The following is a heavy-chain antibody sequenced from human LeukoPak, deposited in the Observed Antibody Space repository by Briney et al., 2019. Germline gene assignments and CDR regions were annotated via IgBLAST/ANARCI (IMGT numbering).Heavy chain of an antibody. Sequence: GASVKVSCKASGFTFTGYYIHWVRRAPGQGLEWMGYINPHSGGTNSPQKFQGRVTLTTDTSISAAYMELSSPISDDTAMYYCVREGNELLSKDFDYWGQGTLVAVSS. CDR3: VREGNELLSKDFDY. CDR2: INPHSGGT. V-gene: IGHV1-2*02. D-gene: IGHD2-21*02. J-gene: IGHJ4*02. CDR1: GFTFTGYY.